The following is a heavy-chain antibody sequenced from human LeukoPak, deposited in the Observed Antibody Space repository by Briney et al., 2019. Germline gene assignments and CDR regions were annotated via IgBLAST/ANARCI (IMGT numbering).Heavy chain of an antibody. J-gene: IGHJ4*02. Sequence: ASVKVSCKASGYTFTSYGISWVRQAPGRGLEWMGWISAYNGNTNYAQKLQGRVTMTTDTSTSTAYMELRSLRFDDTAVYYCARGRTEPYSSSWDGYYFDYWGQGTLVTVSS. CDR2: ISAYNGNT. V-gene: IGHV1-18*01. CDR1: GYTFTSYG. CDR3: ARGRTEPYSSSWDGYYFDY. D-gene: IGHD6-13*01.